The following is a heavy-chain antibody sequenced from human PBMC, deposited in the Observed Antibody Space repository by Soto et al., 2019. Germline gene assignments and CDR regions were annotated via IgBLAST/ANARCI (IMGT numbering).Heavy chain of an antibody. J-gene: IGHJ6*04. V-gene: IGHV3-48*01. Sequence: GGSLRLSCAASGFTFSSYSMNWVRQAPGKGLEWVSYISSSSSTIYYADSVKGRFTISRDNAKNSLYLQMNSLRAEDTAVYYCARVDPSNYEPDVWGKGTTVTVSS. D-gene: IGHD4-4*01. CDR3: ARVDPSNYEPDV. CDR2: ISSSSSTI. CDR1: GFTFSSYS.